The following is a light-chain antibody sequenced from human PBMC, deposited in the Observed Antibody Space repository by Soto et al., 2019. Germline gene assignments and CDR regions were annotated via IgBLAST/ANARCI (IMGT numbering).Light chain of an antibody. J-gene: IGLJ1*01. V-gene: IGLV2-14*01. CDR2: EAI. Sequence: QSVLTQPASVSGSPGQSITISCTGTSSDIGLHNYVSWYQQHPGKAPQLLIYEAIHRPSGVSNRFSGSKSGYAASLTISGPQAEDEADYYCSSFTSTSTFVFGSGTKVTVL. CDR1: SSDIGLHNY. CDR3: SSFTSTSTFV.